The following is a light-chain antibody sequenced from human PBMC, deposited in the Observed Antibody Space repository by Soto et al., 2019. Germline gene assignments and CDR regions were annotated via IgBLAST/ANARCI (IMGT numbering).Light chain of an antibody. Sequence: EIVMTQSPAALSVSPGERATLSCRASQSFSSNLAWYQQRSGQAPRLLIYGASTRAAGIPARFSGSGSGTDFTLTISSLEPEDFAVYYCQQRYNWPLTFGGGTKVDIK. V-gene: IGKV3-15*01. CDR3: QQRYNWPLT. J-gene: IGKJ4*01. CDR2: GAS. CDR1: QSFSSN.